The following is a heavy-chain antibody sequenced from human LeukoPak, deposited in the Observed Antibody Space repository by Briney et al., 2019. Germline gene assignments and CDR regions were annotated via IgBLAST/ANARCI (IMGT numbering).Heavy chain of an antibody. J-gene: IGHJ4*02. D-gene: IGHD6-19*01. CDR3: ARPFLRFSSGWHFDY. V-gene: IGHV4-39*07. CDR2: INHSGNT. CDR1: GGSISSGSYY. Sequence: SQTLSLTCTVSGGSISSGSYYWSWIRQPPGKGLEWIGEINHSGNTNYNPSLKSRVTISIDTSKNQFSLKLSSVTAADTAIYYCARPFLRFSSGWHFDYWGQGILVTVSS.